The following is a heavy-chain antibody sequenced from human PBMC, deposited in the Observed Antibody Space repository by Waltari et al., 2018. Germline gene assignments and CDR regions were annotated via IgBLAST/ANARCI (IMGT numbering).Heavy chain of an antibody. J-gene: IGHJ5*02. D-gene: IGHD6-19*01. CDR3: ATDSVIAVAGKVGYNWFDP. V-gene: IGHV1-24*01. Sequence: QVQLVQSGAEVKKPGASVKVSCKVSGYTLTELSMHWVRQAPGKGLEWMGGFDPEDGETTYAQKFQGRVTMTEDTSTDTAYMELSSLRSEDTAVYYCATDSVIAVAGKVGYNWFDPWGQGTLVTVSS. CDR1: GYTLTELS. CDR2: FDPEDGET.